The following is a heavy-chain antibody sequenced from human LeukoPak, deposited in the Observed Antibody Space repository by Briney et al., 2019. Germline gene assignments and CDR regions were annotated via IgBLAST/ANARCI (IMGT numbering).Heavy chain of an antibody. CDR2: INHSGST. Sequence: SETLSLTCAVYGGSFSGYYWSWIRQPPGKGLEWIGEINHSGSTNYNPSLKSRVAISVDTSKNQFSLKLSSVTAADTAVYYCARVLRATVTLHYWGQGTLVTVSS. CDR3: ARVLRATVTLHY. J-gene: IGHJ4*02. D-gene: IGHD4-17*01. CDR1: GGSFSGYY. V-gene: IGHV4-34*01.